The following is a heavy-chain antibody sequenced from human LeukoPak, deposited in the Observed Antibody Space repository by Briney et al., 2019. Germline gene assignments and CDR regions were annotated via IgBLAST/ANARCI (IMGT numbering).Heavy chain of an antibody. Sequence: LSGGSLRLSCAASGFTFSNYAMSWVRQAPGKGLEWVSAISGSSGTTYYADSVKGRFTISRDNSKNTLYLQMNSLRAEDTAVYYCAKPLLRYFDWFIDYWGQGTLVTVSS. CDR2: ISGSSGTT. J-gene: IGHJ4*02. CDR3: AKPLLRYFDWFIDY. V-gene: IGHV3-23*01. D-gene: IGHD3-9*01. CDR1: GFTFSNYA.